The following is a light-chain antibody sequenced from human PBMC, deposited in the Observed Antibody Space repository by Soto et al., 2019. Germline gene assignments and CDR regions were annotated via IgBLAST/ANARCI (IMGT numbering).Light chain of an antibody. V-gene: IGKV1-5*03. J-gene: IGKJ2*01. CDR1: QSISNW. CDR3: QQYNSYPYI. Sequence: DIQMTQSPSTLSASVGDRVTITCRASQSISNWLAWYQQKPGRAPKLLIYKTSTLASGVPSRFSGSESGTEFTLTISSLQPDDFATYYCQQYNSYPYIFGQGDQAGDQT. CDR2: KTS.